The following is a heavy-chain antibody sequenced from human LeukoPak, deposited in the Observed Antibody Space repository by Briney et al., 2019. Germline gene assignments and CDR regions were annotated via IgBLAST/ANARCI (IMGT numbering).Heavy chain of an antibody. V-gene: IGHV3-21*01. CDR2: ISSSSSYI. CDR3: ARDPIVVVSAAPYYFDY. CDR1: GFTFSSYS. J-gene: IGHJ4*02. D-gene: IGHD2-2*01. Sequence: PGGSLRLSCAASGFTFSSYSMNWVRQAPGKGLEWVSSISSSSSYIYYADSVKGRFTISRDNSKNTLYLQMNSLRAEDTAVYYCARDPIVVVSAAPYYFDYWGQGTLVTVSS.